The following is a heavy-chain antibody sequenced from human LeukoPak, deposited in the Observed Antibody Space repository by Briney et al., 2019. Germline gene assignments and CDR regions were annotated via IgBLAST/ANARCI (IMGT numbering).Heavy chain of an antibody. CDR3: ARGYTGYAFDI. CDR1: GFTFSSYD. CDR2: IGTAGDT. Sequence: GGSLRLSCAASGFTFSSYDMHWVRQATGKGLEWVSAIGTAGDTYYPGSVKGRFTISRENAKNSLYLQMSSLRAGDTAVYYCARGYTGYAFDIWGQGTMVTVSS. V-gene: IGHV3-13*01. J-gene: IGHJ3*02. D-gene: IGHD1-1*01.